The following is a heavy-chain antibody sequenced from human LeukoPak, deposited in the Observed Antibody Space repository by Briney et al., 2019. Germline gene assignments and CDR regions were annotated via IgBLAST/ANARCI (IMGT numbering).Heavy chain of an antibody. CDR3: AREMYYDYVWGN. D-gene: IGHD3-16*01. V-gene: IGHV3-23*01. J-gene: IGHJ4*02. CDR2: ISGSGGST. CDR1: GFTFSSDA. Sequence: GGSLRLSCAASGFTFSSDAMSWVRQAPGKGLEWVSAISGSGGSTYYADSVKGRFTISRDNSKNTLYLQMNSLRAEDTAVYYCAREMYYDYVWGNWGQGTLVTVSS.